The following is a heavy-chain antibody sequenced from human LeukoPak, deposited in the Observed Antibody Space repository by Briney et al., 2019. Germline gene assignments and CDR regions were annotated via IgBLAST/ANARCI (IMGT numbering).Heavy chain of an antibody. V-gene: IGHV3-11*01. J-gene: IGHJ6*03. Sequence: GGSLRLSCAASGFTFSDYYMSWIRQAPGKGLEWVSYISSSGSTIYYADSVKGRFTISRDNAKNSLYLQMNSLRAEDTAVYYCARGGATIKRRKNDYYYYMDVWGKGTTVTVSS. CDR3: ARGGATIKRRKNDYYYYMDV. CDR2: ISSSGSTI. D-gene: IGHD5-12*01. CDR1: GFTFSDYY.